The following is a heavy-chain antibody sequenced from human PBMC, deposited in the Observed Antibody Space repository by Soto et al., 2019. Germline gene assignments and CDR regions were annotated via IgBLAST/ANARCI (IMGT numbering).Heavy chain of an antibody. CDR1: GGSISSYY. CDR3: ARLSTSMVRGVAFDY. Sequence: QVQLQESGPGLVKPSETLSLTCTVSGGSISSYYWSWIRQPPGKGLEWIGYICYSGSTNYNPSLKSRVTISVDTSKNQFSLKLSSVTAADTAVYYCARLSTSMVRGVAFDYWGQGTLVTVSS. J-gene: IGHJ4*02. V-gene: IGHV4-59*08. D-gene: IGHD3-10*01. CDR2: ICYSGST.